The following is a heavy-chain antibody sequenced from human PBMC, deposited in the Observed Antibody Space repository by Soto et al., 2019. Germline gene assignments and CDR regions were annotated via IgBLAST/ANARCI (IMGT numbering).Heavy chain of an antibody. CDR1: GYTFTSYY. V-gene: IGHV1-46*01. Sequence: AASVKVSCKASGYTFTSYYMHWVRQAPGQGLEWMGIINPSGGSTSYAQKFQGRVTMTRDTSTSTVYIELSSLRSEDTAVYYCARGDIVVVTASYYYYGMDVWGQGTTVTVSS. D-gene: IGHD2-21*02. CDR3: ARGDIVVVTASYYYYGMDV. J-gene: IGHJ6*02. CDR2: INPSGGST.